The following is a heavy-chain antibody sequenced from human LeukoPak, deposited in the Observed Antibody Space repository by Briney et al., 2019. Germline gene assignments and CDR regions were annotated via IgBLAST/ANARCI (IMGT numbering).Heavy chain of an antibody. CDR1: GGSFSGYY. CDR3: ARHTWTMVVKDAFDI. V-gene: IGHV4-34*01. CDR2: IYYSGTS. J-gene: IGHJ3*02. Sequence: SETLSLTCAVYGGSFSGYYWSWIRQPPGKGLEWIATIYYSGTSYYNPSLKSRVTISVDTSKNQFSLKLSSLTAADTAVYYCARHTWTMVVKDAFDIWGQGTMVTVSS. D-gene: IGHD4-23*01.